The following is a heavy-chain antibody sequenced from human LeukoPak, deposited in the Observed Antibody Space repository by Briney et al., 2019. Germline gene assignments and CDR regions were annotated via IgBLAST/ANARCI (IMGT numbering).Heavy chain of an antibody. CDR3: AKAKNSYSSGWFAPSYYFDY. V-gene: IGHV3-23*01. D-gene: IGHD6-19*01. CDR1: GFTFSSYG. CDR2: ISGSGGST. J-gene: IGHJ4*02. Sequence: GGSLRLSCSASGFTFSSYGMSWVRQAPGKGLEWVSAISGSGGSTYYADSMKGRFTISRDNSKNTLYLQMNSLRAEDTAVYYCAKAKNSYSSGWFAPSYYFDYWGQGTLVTVSS.